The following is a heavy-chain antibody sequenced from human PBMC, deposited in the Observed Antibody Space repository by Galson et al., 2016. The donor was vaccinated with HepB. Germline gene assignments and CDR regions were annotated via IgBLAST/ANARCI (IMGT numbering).Heavy chain of an antibody. CDR3: ARARSRVWSDAFDY. J-gene: IGHJ4*02. CDR1: GDSVSSNSAA. D-gene: IGHD6-19*01. CDR2: TYYRSKWYN. V-gene: IGHV6-1*01. Sequence: CAISGDSVSSNSAAWNWFRQSTSRGLEWLGRTYYRSKWYNDYRLSLKTRININADTSRNEVSLQLKSVTLEDTAVYYCARARSRVWSDAFDYWGQGTLVTISS.